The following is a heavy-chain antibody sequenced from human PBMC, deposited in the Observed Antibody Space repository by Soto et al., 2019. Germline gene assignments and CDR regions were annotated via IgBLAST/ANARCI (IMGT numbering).Heavy chain of an antibody. CDR1: GFTFSNYW. CDR3: ARGPYRQTSDYMKY. V-gene: IGHV3-30-3*01. D-gene: IGHD4-17*01. J-gene: IGHJ4*02. Sequence: GGSLRLSCAASGFTFSNYWMHWVRQARGKGLEWVAVISYDGNNKYYADSVKGRFTISRDNSKNTLYLQMNSLRAEDTAVYYCARGPYRQTSDYMKYWGQGTLVTVSS. CDR2: ISYDGNNK.